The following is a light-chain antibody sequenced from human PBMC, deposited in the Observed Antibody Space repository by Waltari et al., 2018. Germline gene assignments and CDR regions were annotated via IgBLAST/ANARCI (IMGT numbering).Light chain of an antibody. CDR3: ASYTSGSTHVA. CDR1: SSDSGAYHY. V-gene: IGLV2-14*01. Sequence: QSALTQPASVSGSPGQSITNSCTGTSSDSGAYHYVSWYQQFPGKAPKLIIYYVSKRPSGVSNRFSGSKSGDSASLTISGLQVDDEAHYHCASYTSGSTHVAFGGGTQVTVL. J-gene: IGLJ2*01. CDR2: YVS.